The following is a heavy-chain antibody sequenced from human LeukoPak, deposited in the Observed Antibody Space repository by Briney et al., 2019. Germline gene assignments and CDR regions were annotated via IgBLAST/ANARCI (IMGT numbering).Heavy chain of an antibody. CDR2: ISSSGSTI. CDR3: ARDYYDSSGYYYVDNPFDY. V-gene: IGHV3-48*03. Sequence: GGSLRLSCAASGFTFSSYEMNWVRQAPGKGLEWVSYISSSGSTIYYADSVKGRFTISRGNAKNSLYLQMNSLRAEDTAVYYCARDYYDSSGYYYVDNPFDYWGQGTLVTVSS. D-gene: IGHD3-22*01. CDR1: GFTFSSYE. J-gene: IGHJ4*02.